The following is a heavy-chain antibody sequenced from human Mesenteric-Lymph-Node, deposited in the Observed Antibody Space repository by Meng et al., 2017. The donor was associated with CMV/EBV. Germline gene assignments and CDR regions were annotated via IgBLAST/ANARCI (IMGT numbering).Heavy chain of an antibody. D-gene: IGHD2-2*01. CDR2: IYYSGST. CDR3: ARQSCSSTSCTNWFDP. J-gene: IGHJ5*02. Sequence: SETLSLTCSVSGGSISSGDYYWSWIRQPPGKGLEYIGYIYYSGSTYYNPSLKSRVTISVDTSKNRFSLKLGSVTAADTAVYYCARQSCSSTSCTNWFDPWGQGTLVTVSS. CDR1: GGSISSGDYY. V-gene: IGHV4-30-4*08.